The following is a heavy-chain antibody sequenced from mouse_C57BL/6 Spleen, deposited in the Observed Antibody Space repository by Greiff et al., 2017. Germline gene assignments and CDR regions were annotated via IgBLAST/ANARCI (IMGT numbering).Heavy chain of an antibody. J-gene: IGHJ4*01. Sequence: VQLQQSGPELVKPGASVKISCKASGYAFSSSWMNWVKQRPGKGLEWIGRIYPGDGDTNYNGKFKGKATLTADKSSSTAYMQLSSLTSEDSAVYFCARGGSGSSNYAMGYWGQGTSVTDSS. CDR1: GYAFSSSW. D-gene: IGHD1-1*01. CDR2: IYPGDGDT. CDR3: ARGGSGSSNYAMGY. V-gene: IGHV1-82*01.